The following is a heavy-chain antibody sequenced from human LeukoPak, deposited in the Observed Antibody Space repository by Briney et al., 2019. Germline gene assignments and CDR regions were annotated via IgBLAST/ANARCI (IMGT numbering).Heavy chain of an antibody. J-gene: IGHJ4*02. Sequence: ASVKVSCKASGYTFSAYGISWGRQAPGQGLEWMGYISAYSGNTNYAQKLQGRVTMTTDTSTSTAYMELRSLRSDDTAVYYCARDSHIAGVAYYFDYWGQGTLVTVSS. CDR3: ARDSHIAGVAYYFDY. D-gene: IGHD6-13*01. CDR2: ISAYSGNT. CDR1: GYTFSAYG. V-gene: IGHV1-18*01.